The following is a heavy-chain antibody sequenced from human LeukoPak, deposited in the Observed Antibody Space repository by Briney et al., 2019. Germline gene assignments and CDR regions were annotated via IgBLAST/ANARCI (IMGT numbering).Heavy chain of an antibody. V-gene: IGHV3-15*01. Sequence: GSLRLSCAASGFTFSNAWMSWVRQAPGKGLEWVGRIRSKTDGGTTEYAPPVEGRFTISRDDSKDTLYLLMNSLKTEDTVVYYCSTVRIWGQGTLVTVSS. CDR2: IRSKTDGGTT. D-gene: IGHD3-3*02. CDR3: STVRI. CDR1: GFTFSNAW. J-gene: IGHJ4*02.